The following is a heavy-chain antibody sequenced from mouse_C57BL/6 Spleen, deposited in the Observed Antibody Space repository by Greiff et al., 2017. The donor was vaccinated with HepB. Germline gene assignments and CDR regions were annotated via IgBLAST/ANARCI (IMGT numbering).Heavy chain of an antibody. Sequence: QVQLQQSGAELVRPGASVTLSCKASGYTFTDYEMHWVKQTPVHGLEWIGAIDPETGGTAYNQKFKGKAILTADKFSSTAYMELRSLTSEDSAVYYCTRRDGYLDYWGQGTTLTVSS. CDR1: GYTFTDYE. D-gene: IGHD2-3*01. V-gene: IGHV1-15*01. J-gene: IGHJ2*01. CDR3: TRRDGYLDY. CDR2: IDPETGGT.